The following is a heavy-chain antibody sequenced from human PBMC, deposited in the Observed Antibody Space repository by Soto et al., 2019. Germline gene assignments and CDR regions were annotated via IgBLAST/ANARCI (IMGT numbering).Heavy chain of an antibody. V-gene: IGHV6-1*01. Sequence: SQTLSLTCAISGDSVSSNSAAWNWIRQSPSRGLEWLGRTYYRSKWYNDYAVSVKSRITINPDTSKNQFSLQLNSVTPEDTAVYYCARAAMVRGVIIGYYGMDVWGQGTTATVSS. CDR3: ARAAMVRGVIIGYYGMDV. J-gene: IGHJ6*02. CDR2: TYYRSKWYN. CDR1: GDSVSSNSAA. D-gene: IGHD3-10*01.